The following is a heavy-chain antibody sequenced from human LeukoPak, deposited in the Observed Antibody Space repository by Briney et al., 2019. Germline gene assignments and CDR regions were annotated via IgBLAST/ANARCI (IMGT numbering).Heavy chain of an antibody. CDR3: ARGLWFATLVGYYFDY. Sequence: GASVKVSCKASGFTFTDYALQWERQAPGQRLEWMGWINAGNGHTRYSQNFQGRVTITRDTSASTVYMELSSLRSEDTAVYYCARGLWFATLVGYYFDYWGQGTLVAVSS. CDR1: GFTFTDYA. V-gene: IGHV1-3*01. CDR2: INAGNGHT. J-gene: IGHJ4*02. D-gene: IGHD3-10*01.